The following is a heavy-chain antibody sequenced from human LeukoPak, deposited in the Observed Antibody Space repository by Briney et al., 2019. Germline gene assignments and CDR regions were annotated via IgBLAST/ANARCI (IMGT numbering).Heavy chain of an antibody. CDR2: INTDSGGT. CDR1: GYSFNTYY. V-gene: IGHV1-2*02. J-gene: IGHJ5*02. Sequence: ASVRVSCKASGYSFNTYYMNWVRQAPGQGLEWLGWINTDSGGTNYAQKFLGRVTMTRDKANSTAYLELSGLRSDDTAVYYCTRHVVTLVRGVNNRKEDWFDPWGQGTLVSVSS. CDR3: TRHVVTLVRGVNNRKEDWFDP. D-gene: IGHD3-10*01.